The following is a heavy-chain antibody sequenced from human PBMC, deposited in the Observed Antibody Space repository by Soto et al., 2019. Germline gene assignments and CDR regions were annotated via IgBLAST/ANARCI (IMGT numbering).Heavy chain of an antibody. CDR1: GFTFSSYW. V-gene: IGHV3-7*05. J-gene: IGHJ4*02. CDR3: ARDYSSSSGPSFDY. Sequence: GGSLRLSCAASGFTFSSYWMSWVRQAPGKGLEWVADIKQDGSEKYYADSVKGRFTISRDNAKNSLYLQMNSLRAEDTAVYYCARDYSSSSGPSFDYWGQGTLVTVSS. D-gene: IGHD6-6*01. CDR2: IKQDGSEK.